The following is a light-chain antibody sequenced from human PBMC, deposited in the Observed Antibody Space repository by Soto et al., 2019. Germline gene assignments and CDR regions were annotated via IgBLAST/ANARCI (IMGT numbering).Light chain of an antibody. CDR1: QSISYY. CDR3: QQSYNAPQT. V-gene: IGKV1-39*01. J-gene: IGKJ1*01. Sequence: DIQMTQSPSSLSASVGDRVTITCRASQSISYYLNWYQQKPGKAPKLLIHAASSLQSGVPSRFSGSGSGTYFTLTISSLQVEDFATYYCQQSYNAPQTFGQGTKVEIK. CDR2: AAS.